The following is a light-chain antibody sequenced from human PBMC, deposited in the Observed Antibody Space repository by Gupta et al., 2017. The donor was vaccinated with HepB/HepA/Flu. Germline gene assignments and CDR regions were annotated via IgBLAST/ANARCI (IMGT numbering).Light chain of an antibody. J-gene: IGKJ4*01. CDR3: QQSYDSPST. Sequence: ISQSPFSLSLSLGEWSTGNSKSSQCVLSTCDYRNYLAWYQQRPGQPPKLLIYWASTRPSGVPDRFSGSGSGTDFTLTISYLQAEDVAVYFCQQSYDSPSTFGGGTKVEIK. CDR2: WAS. CDR1: QCVLSTCDYRNY. V-gene: IGKV4-1*01.